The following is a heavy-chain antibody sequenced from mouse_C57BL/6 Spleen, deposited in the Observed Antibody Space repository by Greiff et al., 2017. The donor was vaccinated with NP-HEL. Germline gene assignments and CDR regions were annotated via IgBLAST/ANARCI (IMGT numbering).Heavy chain of an antibody. CDR1: GFNIKDDY. J-gene: IGHJ3*01. CDR3: TTAGGFAY. D-gene: IGHD3-3*01. V-gene: IGHV14-4*01. Sequence: VQLQQSGAELVRPGASVKLSCTASGFNIKDDYMHWVKQRPEQGLEWIGWIDPENGDTEYASKFQGKATITADTSSNTAYLQLSSLTSEDTAVYYCTTAGGFAYWGQGTLVTVS. CDR2: IDPENGDT.